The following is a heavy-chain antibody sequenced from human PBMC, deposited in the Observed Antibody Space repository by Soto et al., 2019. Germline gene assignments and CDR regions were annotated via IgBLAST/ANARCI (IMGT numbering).Heavy chain of an antibody. V-gene: IGHV4-59*01. CDR2: IHYSGST. J-gene: IGHJ4*02. D-gene: IGHD6-13*01. CDR1: GGSISGYY. CDR3: ARGSAAGTKSPFDY. Sequence: VQLQESGPGLVKPSETLSLTCTVSGGSISGYYWSWIRQSPGKGLEWIGYIHYSGSTNYNPSLKRRVTXXLXTXXNQLSPTLSSVTAADTAVYYCARGSAAGTKSPFDYWGQGTLVTVSS.